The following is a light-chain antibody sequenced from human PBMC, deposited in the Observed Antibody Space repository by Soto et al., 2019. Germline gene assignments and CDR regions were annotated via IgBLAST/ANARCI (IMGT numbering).Light chain of an antibody. Sequence: QSVLTQPPSVSGAPGQRVTIFCTGSSSNIGAGYAVHWYQQLPGTAPKLLISGNSNRPSGVPDRFSGSKSGTSASLAISGLQSEDEADYYCAAWDDSLNGHVFGTGTKVTVL. CDR2: GNS. CDR1: SSNIGAGYA. J-gene: IGLJ1*01. V-gene: IGLV1-40*01. CDR3: AAWDDSLNGHV.